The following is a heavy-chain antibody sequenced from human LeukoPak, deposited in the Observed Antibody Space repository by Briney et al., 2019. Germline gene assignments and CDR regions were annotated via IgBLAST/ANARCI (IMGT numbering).Heavy chain of an antibody. CDR2: INWNGGST. Sequence: GGSLRLSCAASGLTFDDYGMSWVRQAPGKGLEWVSGINWNGGSTGYADSVKGRFTISRDNAKNSLYLQMNSLRAEDTALYYCARVPVFTMIVVGYAFDIWGQGTMVTVSS. J-gene: IGHJ3*02. V-gene: IGHV3-20*04. D-gene: IGHD3-22*01. CDR3: ARVPVFTMIVVGYAFDI. CDR1: GLTFDDYG.